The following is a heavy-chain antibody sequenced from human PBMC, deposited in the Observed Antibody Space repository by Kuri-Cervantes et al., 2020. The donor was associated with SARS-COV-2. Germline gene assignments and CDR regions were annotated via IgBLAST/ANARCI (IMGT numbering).Heavy chain of an antibody. CDR1: GFTFDDYT. V-gene: IGHV3-43*01. CDR3: AKGGDGYNYFVY. D-gene: IGHD5-24*01. Sequence: WETLRLTCAASGFTFDDYTMHWVRQAPGKGLEWVSLISWDGGSTYYADSVTGRFTISRDNSKNSLYLQMNSLRTEDTALTYCAKGGDGYNYFVYWGQGTLVTVSS. CDR2: ISWDGGST. J-gene: IGHJ4*02.